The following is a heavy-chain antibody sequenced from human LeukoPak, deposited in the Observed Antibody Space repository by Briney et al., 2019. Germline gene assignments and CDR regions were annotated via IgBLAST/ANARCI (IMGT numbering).Heavy chain of an antibody. Sequence: ASVKVSCKASGHTFTSYYMHWVRQAPGQGLEWMGIINPSGGSTSYAQKFQGRVTMTRDTSTSTVYMELSSLRSEDTAVYYCARAGYSSSWYGNRFDYWGQGTLVTVSS. CDR2: INPSGGST. CDR1: GHTFTSYY. V-gene: IGHV1-46*01. CDR3: ARAGYSSSWYGNRFDY. J-gene: IGHJ4*02. D-gene: IGHD6-13*01.